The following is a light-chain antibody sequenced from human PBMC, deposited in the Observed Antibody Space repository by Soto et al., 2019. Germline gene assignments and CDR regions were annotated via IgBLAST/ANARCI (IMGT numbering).Light chain of an antibody. J-gene: IGLJ2*01. V-gene: IGLV2-14*01. CDR1: SSDVGGSDY. CDR2: EVS. CDR3: SSWTSSTTQV. Sequence: QSVLNQPASVSGSPGQSITISCTGTSSDVGGSDYVSWYQHHPHRAPKLLIYEVSYRPSGVSDRFSGSKSGNTASLTISGLQAEDEADYYCSSWTSSTTQVLGGGTKLTVL.